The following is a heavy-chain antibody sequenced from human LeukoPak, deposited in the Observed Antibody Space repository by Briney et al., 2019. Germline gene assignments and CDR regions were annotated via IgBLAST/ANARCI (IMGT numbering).Heavy chain of an antibody. V-gene: IGHV3-30-3*01. D-gene: IGHD2-21*01. J-gene: IGHJ6*02. CDR3: ATTVVVTYYYGMDV. Sequence: GRSLRLSCAASGFTFSSYAMHWVRQAPGKGLEWVAVISYDGSNKYYADSVKGRFTISRDNSKNTLYLQMNSLRAEDTAVYYCATTVVVTYYYGMDVWGQGTTVTVSS. CDR2: ISYDGSNK. CDR1: GFTFSSYA.